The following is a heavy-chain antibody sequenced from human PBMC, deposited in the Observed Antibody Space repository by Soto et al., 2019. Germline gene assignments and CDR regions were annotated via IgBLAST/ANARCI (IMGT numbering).Heavy chain of an antibody. V-gene: IGHV3-23*01. CDR1: GFTFSSYA. D-gene: IGHD6-25*01. CDR3: AKVSIAAVDY. CDR2: ISGSGGST. J-gene: IGHJ4*02. Sequence: EVQLLESGGGLVQPGGSLRLSCAASGFTFSSYAMSWVRQAPGKGLEWVSAISGSGGSTYYADSVKGRFTISRANSKHPLYLQMNSLRPQDTAVYYCAKVSIAAVDYWGQGTLVTVSS.